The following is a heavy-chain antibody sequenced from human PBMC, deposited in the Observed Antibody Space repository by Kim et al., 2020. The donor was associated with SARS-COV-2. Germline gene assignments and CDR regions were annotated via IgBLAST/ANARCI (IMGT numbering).Heavy chain of an antibody. CDR2: IYYSGST. J-gene: IGHJ6*02. D-gene: IGHD1-26*01. Sequence: SETLSLTCTVSGGSISSYYWSWIRQPPGKGLEWIGYIYYSGSTNYNPSLKSRVTISVDTSKNQFSLKLSSVTAADTAVYYCARDAISWDMGLGGSSYYYYYGMDVWGQGTTVTVSS. CDR1: GGSISSYY. CDR3: ARDAISWDMGLGGSSYYYYYGMDV. V-gene: IGHV4-59*01.